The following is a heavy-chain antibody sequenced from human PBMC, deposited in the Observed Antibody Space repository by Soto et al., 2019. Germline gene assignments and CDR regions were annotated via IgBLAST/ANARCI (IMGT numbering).Heavy chain of an antibody. J-gene: IGHJ4*02. CDR3: AKDWSVSTIAVADC. CDR1: GFTFSSYA. Sequence: QVQLVESGGGVVQPGRSLRLSCAASGFTFSSYAMHWVRQAPGKGLEWVAVISYDGGDKNYADSVKGRFIISRDNPKNTLYLQMNSLRGEDTAVYYCAKDWSVSTIAVADCWGQGTLVTVSS. D-gene: IGHD6-19*01. CDR2: ISYDGGDK. V-gene: IGHV3-30*18.